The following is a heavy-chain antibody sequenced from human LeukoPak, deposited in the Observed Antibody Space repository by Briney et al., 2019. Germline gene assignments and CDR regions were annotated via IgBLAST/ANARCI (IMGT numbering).Heavy chain of an antibody. CDR2: VDHTGST. Sequence: SETLSLTCTVSDDSITMYYWTWIRQPPGKGLEWIGYVDHTGSTYYNPSLKSRVTISVDTSKNQFSLKLSSVTAADTAVYYCALKWYGDAFDIWGQGTMVTVSS. J-gene: IGHJ3*02. CDR3: ALKWYGDAFDI. CDR1: DDSITMYY. D-gene: IGHD3-10*01. V-gene: IGHV4-59*12.